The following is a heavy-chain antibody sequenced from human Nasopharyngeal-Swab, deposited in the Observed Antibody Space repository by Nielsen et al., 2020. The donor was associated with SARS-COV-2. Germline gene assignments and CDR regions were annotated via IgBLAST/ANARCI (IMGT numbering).Heavy chain of an antibody. D-gene: IGHD4-23*01. J-gene: IGHJ2*01. CDR3: ARARAVVTPNWYFDL. CDR2: IIPIFGTA. V-gene: IGHV1-69*01. Sequence: WVRHAPGQGLEWMGGIIPIFGTANYAQKFQGRVTITADESTSTAYMELSSLRSEDTAVYYCARARAVVTPNWYFDLWGRGTLVTVSS.